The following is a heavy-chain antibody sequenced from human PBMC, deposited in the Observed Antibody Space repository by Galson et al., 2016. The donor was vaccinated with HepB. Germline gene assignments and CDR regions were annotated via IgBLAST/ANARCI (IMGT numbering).Heavy chain of an antibody. V-gene: IGHV3-66*01. CDR3: ATSPSRGY. CDR2: IYSGGNT. Sequence: SLRLSCAASGFTVSNNYMSWVRQAPGKGLEWVSVIYSGGNTFYADSVKGRSTISRDTYKNTLYLQMNSLRAEDTAVYYCATSPSRGYWGQGALVTVSS. CDR1: GFTVSNNY. D-gene: IGHD2-2*01. J-gene: IGHJ4*02.